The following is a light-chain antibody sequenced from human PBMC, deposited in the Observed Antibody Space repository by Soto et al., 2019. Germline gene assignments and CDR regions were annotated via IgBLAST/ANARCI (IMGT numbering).Light chain of an antibody. V-gene: IGLV7-46*01. J-gene: IGLJ1*01. CDR3: LLSYGGAYV. CDR1: TGAVTSGHY. Sequence: QAVVTQEPSLTVSPGGTVTLTCGSSTGAVTSGHYPYWFQQKPGQAPRTLIYDTSDKPSWTPARFSGSLLGGKAALTLSGAQPEDEAEYYCLLSYGGAYVFGTGTKVTVL. CDR2: DTS.